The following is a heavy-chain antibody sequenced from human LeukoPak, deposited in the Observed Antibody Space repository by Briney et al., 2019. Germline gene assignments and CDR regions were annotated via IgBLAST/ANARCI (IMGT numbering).Heavy chain of an antibody. CDR1: GFTFSSYG. CDR3: TRGWNDLDY. D-gene: IGHD1-1*01. Sequence: PGRSLRLSCAASGFTFSSYGMHWVRQAPGKGLEWVAVISYDGSNKYYADSVKGRFTISRDNSRNMLYLQMNSLRAEDTAVYYSTRGWNDLDYWGQGTLVTVSS. CDR2: ISYDGSNK. V-gene: IGHV3-30*03. J-gene: IGHJ4*02.